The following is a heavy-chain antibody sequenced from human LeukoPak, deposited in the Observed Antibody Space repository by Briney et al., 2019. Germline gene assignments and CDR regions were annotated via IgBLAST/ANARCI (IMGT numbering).Heavy chain of an antibody. Sequence: GGSLRLSCAASGFTFSSYEMNWVRQAPGKGLEWVSYISSSGSTIYYADSVKGRFTISRDNAKNSLYLQMNSLRAEDTAVYYCAREGIAAVFDYWGQGTLVIVSS. J-gene: IGHJ4*02. D-gene: IGHD6-13*01. CDR2: ISSSGSTI. CDR1: GFTFSSYE. CDR3: AREGIAAVFDY. V-gene: IGHV3-48*03.